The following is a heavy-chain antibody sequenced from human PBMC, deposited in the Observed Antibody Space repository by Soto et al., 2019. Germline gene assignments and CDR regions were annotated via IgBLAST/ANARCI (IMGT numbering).Heavy chain of an antibody. CDR3: VPLQPSTIVGRPGMDV. D-gene: IGHD1-26*01. CDR2: IIPMFGLT. J-gene: IGHJ6*02. CDR1: GGTFSRYA. Sequence: QLVQSGAEVRKPGSSVKVSCKASGGTFSRYAITWVRQAPGQGLEWMGGIIPMFGLTNYAQKFQGRVTMTADDAATTAYMELSSLRSDDTAVYYCVPLQPSTIVGRPGMDVWGQGTTVTVSS. V-gene: IGHV1-69*01.